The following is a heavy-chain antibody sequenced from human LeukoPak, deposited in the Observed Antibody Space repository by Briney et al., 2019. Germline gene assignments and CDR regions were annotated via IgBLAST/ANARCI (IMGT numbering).Heavy chain of an antibody. D-gene: IGHD6-13*01. CDR1: GFIFNTYS. V-gene: IGHV3-23*01. CDR3: AKGRYDTSWLNFDY. CDR2: ISGSVATT. Sequence: GGSLRLSCVASGFIFNTYSMSWLRQAPGKGLEWVSAISGSVATTYYADSVRGRFTISRDNSKNTLSLQMNSLRAEDTAIYYCAKGRYDTSWLNFDYWGQGTLSPSPQ. J-gene: IGHJ4*02.